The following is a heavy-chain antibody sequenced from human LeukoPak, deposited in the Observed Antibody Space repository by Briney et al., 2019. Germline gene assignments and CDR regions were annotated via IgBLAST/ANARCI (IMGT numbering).Heavy chain of an antibody. J-gene: IGHJ3*02. CDR3: VREASGGTKGVSGTFDI. D-gene: IGHD6-13*01. CDR2: ISSSGSTI. V-gene: IGHV3-48*04. CDR1: GFTFSNAR. Sequence: PGGSLRLSCAASGFTFSNARMSWVRQAPGKGLEWVSYISSSGSTIYYADSVKGRFTISRDNAKNSLYLQMNSLRAEDTAVYHCVREASGGTKGVSGTFDIWGQGTLVTVSS.